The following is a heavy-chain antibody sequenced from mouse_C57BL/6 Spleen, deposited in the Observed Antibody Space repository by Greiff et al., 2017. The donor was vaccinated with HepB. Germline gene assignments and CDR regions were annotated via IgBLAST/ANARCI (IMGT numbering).Heavy chain of an antibody. CDR2: ILPGSGST. D-gene: IGHD1-1*01. J-gene: IGHJ3*01. V-gene: IGHV1-9*01. CDR3: ARGVYYGSSYGAWFAY. CDR1: GYTFTGYW. Sequence: VQLQQSGAELMKPGASVKLSCKATGYTFTGYWIEWVKQRPGHGLEWIGEILPGSGSTNYNEKFKGKATFTADTSSNTAYMQLSSLTTEDSAIYYCARGVYYGSSYGAWFAYWCQDTLVTVSA.